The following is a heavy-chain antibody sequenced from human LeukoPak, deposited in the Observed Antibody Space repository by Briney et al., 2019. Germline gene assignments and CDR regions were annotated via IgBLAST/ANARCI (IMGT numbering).Heavy chain of an antibody. V-gene: IGHV4-59*01. D-gene: IGHD3-9*01. Sequence: SETLSLTCTVSGGSISSYCWSWIRQPPGKGLEWIGYIYYSGSTNYNPSLKSRVTISVDTSKNQFSLKLSSVTAADTAVYYCARAEPGYDILTGYYPSYFDYWGQGTLVTVSS. CDR3: ARAEPGYDILTGYYPSYFDY. J-gene: IGHJ4*02. CDR2: IYYSGST. CDR1: GGSISSYC.